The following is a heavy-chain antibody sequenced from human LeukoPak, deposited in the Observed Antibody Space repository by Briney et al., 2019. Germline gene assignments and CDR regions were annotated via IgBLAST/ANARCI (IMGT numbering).Heavy chain of an antibody. Sequence: SETLSLTCTVSGGSISSSIYSWGWIRQPPGKGLEWIGSIHYSGVTYYNPSLKSRVTISVDTSKNQFSLKLSSVTAADTAVYYCAGLAVAGTIDYWGQGTLVTVSS. V-gene: IGHV4-39*07. J-gene: IGHJ4*02. CDR3: AGLAVAGTIDY. D-gene: IGHD6-19*01. CDR2: IHYSGVT. CDR1: GGSISSSIYS.